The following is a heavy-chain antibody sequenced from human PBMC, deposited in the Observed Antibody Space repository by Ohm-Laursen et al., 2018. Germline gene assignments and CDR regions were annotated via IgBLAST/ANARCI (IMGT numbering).Heavy chain of an antibody. D-gene: IGHD5-12*01. CDR3: AKGGDVSGYGFAYGMDV. J-gene: IGHJ6*02. Sequence: SLRLSCSAYAFAFDDYAMHWVRQAPGKGLEWVSGISWNSGSIGYADSVKGRFTISRDNAKNSLYLQMNSLRAEDTALYYCAKGGDVSGYGFAYGMDVWGQGTTVTVSS. CDR2: ISWNSGSI. V-gene: IGHV3-9*01. CDR1: AFAFDDYA.